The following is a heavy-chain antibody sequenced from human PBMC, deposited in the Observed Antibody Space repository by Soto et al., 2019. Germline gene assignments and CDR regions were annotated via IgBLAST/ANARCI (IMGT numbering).Heavy chain of an antibody. J-gene: IGHJ6*03. D-gene: IGHD4-17*01. V-gene: IGHV1-3*01. CDR2: INAGNGNT. CDR3: AREMTTVTTSFYMDG. CDR1: GYTFTSYA. Sequence: ASVKVSCKASGYTFTSYAMHWVRQAPGQRLEWMGWINAGNGNTKYSQKFQGRVTITRDTSASTAYMELSSLRSEDTAVYYCAREMTTVTTSFYMDGWGKGTTVSVS.